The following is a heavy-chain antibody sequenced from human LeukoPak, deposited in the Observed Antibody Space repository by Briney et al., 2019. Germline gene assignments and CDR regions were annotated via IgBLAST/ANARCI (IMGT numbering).Heavy chain of an antibody. Sequence: GGSLRLSCAASGFTFSSYWMLWVRHAPGKGLVWGSGINSDGTYTNYADSVKGRFTFSRDNAQNTLYLQMNSLRAEDTAVYYCARDRAVGVTDFDYGGQGTLVTVSS. V-gene: IGHV3-74*01. D-gene: IGHD2-21*02. CDR2: INSDGTYT. J-gene: IGHJ4*02. CDR1: GFTFSSYW. CDR3: ARDRAVGVTDFDY.